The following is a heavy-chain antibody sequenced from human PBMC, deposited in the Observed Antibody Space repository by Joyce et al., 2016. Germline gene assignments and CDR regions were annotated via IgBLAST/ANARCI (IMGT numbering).Heavy chain of an antibody. CDR2: IFHSGTT. CDR3: ARDRGAYYYDGSGSYWYFDL. J-gene: IGHJ2*01. CDR1: GYSISSGYY. V-gene: IGHV4-38-2*02. Sequence: QVQLQESGPGLVKPSETLSLSCAVSGYSISSGYYWGWIRQPPGKGLEWIGSIFHSGTTYYNSSLQGRLSISRDTSMNQFSLTLTSVTAADTAVYYCARDRGAYYYDGSGSYWYFDLWGRGALVTVSS. D-gene: IGHD3-22*01.